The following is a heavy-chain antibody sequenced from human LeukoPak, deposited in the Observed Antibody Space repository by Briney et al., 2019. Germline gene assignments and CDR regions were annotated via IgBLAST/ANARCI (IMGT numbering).Heavy chain of an antibody. V-gene: IGHV3-23*01. CDR1: GFTFRSYG. Sequence: GGSPRLSCAASGFTFRSYGMNWVRQAPGKGLEWVSAISGSGGSTYYADSVKGRFTISRDNSKNTLYLQMNSLRAEDTAIYYCATYRQVLLPFESWGQGTLVTVSS. J-gene: IGHJ4*02. D-gene: IGHD2-8*02. CDR3: ATYRQVLLPFES. CDR2: ISGSGGST.